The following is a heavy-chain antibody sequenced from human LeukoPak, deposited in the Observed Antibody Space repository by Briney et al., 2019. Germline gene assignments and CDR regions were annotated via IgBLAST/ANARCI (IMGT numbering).Heavy chain of an antibody. CDR3: ARDLDIVVVPATMMDDAFDI. D-gene: IGHD2-2*01. CDR1: GYTFTGYY. CDR2: INPNSGGT. J-gene: IGHJ3*02. V-gene: IGHV1-2*02. Sequence: ASVKVSCKASGYTFTGYYMHWVRQAPGQGLEWMGWINPNSGGTNYAQKFQGRVTMTRDTSISTAYMELSRLAFDDTAVYYCARDLDIVVVPATMMDDAFDIWGQGTTVIVSS.